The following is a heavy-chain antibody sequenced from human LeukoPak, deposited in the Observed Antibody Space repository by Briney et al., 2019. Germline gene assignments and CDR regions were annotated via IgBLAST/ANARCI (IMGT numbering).Heavy chain of an antibody. V-gene: IGHV3-23*01. CDR2: ISGSGGST. CDR3: VKGNHTMDV. J-gene: IGHJ6*03. CDR1: GFTFSSYA. Sequence: PGGSLRLSCAASGFTFSSYAMSWVRQAPGKGLEWVSAISGSGGSTYYADSVKGRFSISRDNSKNTLYLQMNSLRAEGTALYYCVKGNHTMDVWGKGTTVTISS.